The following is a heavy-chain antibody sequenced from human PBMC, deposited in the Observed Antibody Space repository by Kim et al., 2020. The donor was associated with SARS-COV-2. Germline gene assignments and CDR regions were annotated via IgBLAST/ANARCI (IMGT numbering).Heavy chain of an antibody. J-gene: IGHJ3*02. CDR2: ISSSGSTI. D-gene: IGHD3-16*01. Sequence: LSLTCAASGFTFSDYYMSWIRQAPGKGLEWVSYISSSGSTIYYADSVKGRFTISRDNAKNSLYLQMNSLRAEDTAVYYCATGEYDRAFDIWGQGTMVTVSS. CDR1: GFTFSDYY. CDR3: ATGEYDRAFDI. V-gene: IGHV3-11*04.